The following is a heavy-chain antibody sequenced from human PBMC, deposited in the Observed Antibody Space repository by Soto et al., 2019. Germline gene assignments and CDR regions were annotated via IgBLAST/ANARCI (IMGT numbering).Heavy chain of an antibody. CDR2: ISYDGSNK. V-gene: IGHV3-30-3*01. CDR3: ARDRLRFLEGPNPAGYYYYGMDD. CDR1: GFTFSSYA. D-gene: IGHD3-3*01. Sequence: QPGGSVRLSCAASGFTFSSYAMHWVRQAPGKGLEWVAVISYDGSNKYYADSVKGRFTISRDNSKNTLYLQMNSLRAEDTAVYYCARDRLRFLEGPNPAGYYYYGMDDWGQGTTVTVSS. J-gene: IGHJ6*02.